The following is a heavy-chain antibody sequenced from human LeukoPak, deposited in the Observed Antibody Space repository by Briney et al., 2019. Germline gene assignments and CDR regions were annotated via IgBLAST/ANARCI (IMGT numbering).Heavy chain of an antibody. CDR2: VSGSGGST. J-gene: IGHJ4*02. V-gene: IGHV3-23*01. D-gene: IGHD3-3*01. CDR3: AKDPSSGLEWLSLGY. CDR1: GFTFSSYA. Sequence: PGGSLRLSRAASGFTFSSYAMSWVRQAPGKGLEWVSAVSGSGGSTYYADSVKGRFTISRDNSKNTLYLQMNSLRVEDTAVYYCAKDPSSGLEWLSLGYWGQGTLVTVSS.